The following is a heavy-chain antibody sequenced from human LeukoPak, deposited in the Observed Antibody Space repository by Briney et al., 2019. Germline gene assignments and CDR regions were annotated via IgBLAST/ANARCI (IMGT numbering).Heavy chain of an antibody. CDR3: ARDSYDYVWGSCRKFDY. V-gene: IGHV1-18*01. CDR2: ISAYNGNT. J-gene: IGHJ4*02. Sequence: GASVKVSCKASGYTFTSYGISWVRQAPGQGLEWMGWISAYNGNTNYAQKLQGRVTMTTDTSTSTAYMELRSLRSDDTAVYYCARDSYDYVWGSCRKFDYWGQGTLVTVSS. D-gene: IGHD3-16*02. CDR1: GYTFTSYG.